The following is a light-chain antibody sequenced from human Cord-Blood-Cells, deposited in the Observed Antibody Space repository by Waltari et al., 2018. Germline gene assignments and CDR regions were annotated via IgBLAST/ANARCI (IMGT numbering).Light chain of an antibody. CDR3: SSYTSSSTYV. Sequence: QSALTQPASVSGSPGQSITISCTGTSSDVGGYNYVSWYQQHPGKAPKLMIYDVSNRPSVVSNRFSGSKSGNTASLTISGLQAEYEADYYCSSYTSSSTYVFGTGTKVTVL. J-gene: IGLJ1*01. V-gene: IGLV2-14*03. CDR1: SSDVGGYNY. CDR2: DVS.